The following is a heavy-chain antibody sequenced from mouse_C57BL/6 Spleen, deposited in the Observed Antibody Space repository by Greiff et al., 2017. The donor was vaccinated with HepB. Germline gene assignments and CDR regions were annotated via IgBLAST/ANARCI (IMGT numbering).Heavy chain of an antibody. CDR1: GYSITSGYY. CDR3: AREGDSSGPFAY. Sequence: EVKLVESGPGLVKPSQSLSLTCSVTGYSITSGYYWNWIRQFPGNKLEWMGYISYDGSNNYNPSLKNRISITRDTSKNQFFLKLNSVTTEDTATYYCAREGDSSGPFAYWGQGTLVTVSA. J-gene: IGHJ3*01. CDR2: ISYDGSN. V-gene: IGHV3-6*01. D-gene: IGHD3-2*02.